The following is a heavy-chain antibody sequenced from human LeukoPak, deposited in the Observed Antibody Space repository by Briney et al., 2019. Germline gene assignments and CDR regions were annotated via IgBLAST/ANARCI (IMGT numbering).Heavy chain of an antibody. CDR2: IYHSGST. J-gene: IGHJ4*02. D-gene: IGHD3-22*01. CDR3: ARRLGYDSSGPNFDY. Sequence: SQTLSLTCAVSGGSISSGGYSWSWIRQPPGKGLEWIGYIYHSGSTYYNPSLKSRVTLSVDRSKNHFSLKLSSVTAADPAVYYCARRLGYDSSGPNFDYWGQGTLVTVSS. V-gene: IGHV4-30-2*01. CDR1: GGSISSGGYS.